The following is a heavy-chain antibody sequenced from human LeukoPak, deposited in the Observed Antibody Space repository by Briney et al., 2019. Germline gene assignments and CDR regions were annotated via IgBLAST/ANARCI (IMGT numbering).Heavy chain of an antibody. D-gene: IGHD2-15*01. Sequence: ASVNVSCKASGYTFTGYYMHWVRQAPGQGLEWMGWINPNSGGTSFAQKFQGRVTMTRDTSISTAYMELSRLRSDDAAVYYCARVGFCSGGLCPYYFDYWGQGPLITVSS. V-gene: IGHV1-2*02. J-gene: IGHJ4*02. CDR1: GYTFTGYY. CDR2: INPNSGGT. CDR3: ARVGFCSGGLCPYYFDY.